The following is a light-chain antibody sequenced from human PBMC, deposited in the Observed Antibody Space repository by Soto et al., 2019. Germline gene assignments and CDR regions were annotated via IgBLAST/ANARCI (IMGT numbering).Light chain of an antibody. J-gene: IGKJ4*01. CDR1: RSVSSN. Sequence: EIVMTQSPATLSVSPGERATLSCRASRSVSSNLAWYQQKPGQAPRLLIYGASTRATGIPARFSGSGSGTEFTLTISSLQSEDFAVYYCQQYNNWPLTFGGGTKVEIK. CDR3: QQYNNWPLT. V-gene: IGKV3-15*01. CDR2: GAS.